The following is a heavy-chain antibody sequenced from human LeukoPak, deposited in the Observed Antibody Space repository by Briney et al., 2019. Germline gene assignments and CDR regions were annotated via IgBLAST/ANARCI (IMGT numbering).Heavy chain of an antibody. CDR3: AKGEHGDY. V-gene: IGHV3-30*18. Sequence: GRSLRLSCAASGFTFSSYGMHWVRQAPGKGLEWVAVISYDGSNKYYADFVKGRFTISRDNSKNTLYLQMNSLRAEDTAVYCCAKGEHGDYWGQGTLVTVSS. D-gene: IGHD1/OR15-1a*01. J-gene: IGHJ4*02. CDR2: ISYDGSNK. CDR1: GFTFSSYG.